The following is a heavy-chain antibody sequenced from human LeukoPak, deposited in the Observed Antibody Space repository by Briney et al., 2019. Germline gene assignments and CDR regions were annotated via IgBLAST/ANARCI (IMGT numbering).Heavy chain of an antibody. CDR2: IYYSGST. J-gene: IGHJ4*02. CDR1: GGSISSGGYY. CDR3: ARDPSGYFNY. D-gene: IGHD3-22*01. Sequence: SETLSLTCTVSGGSISSGGYYWSWIRQHPGKGLEWIGYIYYSGSTNYNPSLKSRVTISVDTSKNQFSLKLSSVTAADTAVYYCARDPSGYFNYWGQGTLATVSS. V-gene: IGHV4-61*08.